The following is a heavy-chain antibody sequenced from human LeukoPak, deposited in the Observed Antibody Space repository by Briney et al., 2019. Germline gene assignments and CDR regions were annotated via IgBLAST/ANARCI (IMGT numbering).Heavy chain of an antibody. J-gene: IGHJ5*02. V-gene: IGHV1-8*03. CDR2: MNPNSGNT. CDR3: ARGRNYYDSSGYRFRADWFDP. Sequence: ASVKVSCKASGYTFTSYDINWVRQATGQGLEWMGWMNPNSGNTGYAQKFQGRVTITRNTSISTAYMELSSLRSEDTAVYYCARGRNYYDSSGYRFRADWFDPWGQGTLVTVSS. CDR1: GYTFTSYD. D-gene: IGHD3-22*01.